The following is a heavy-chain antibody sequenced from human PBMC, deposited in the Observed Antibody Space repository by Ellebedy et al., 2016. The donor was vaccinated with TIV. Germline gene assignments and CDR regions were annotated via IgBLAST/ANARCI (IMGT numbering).Heavy chain of an antibody. V-gene: IGHV3-49*03. J-gene: IGHJ4*02. CDR1: GFTFGDYA. Sequence: GESLKISXSASGFTFGDYAMSWFRQATGKGLEWVGFIRSRAFGGTTDYAASVKGRFTIARDDSKSIAYLQMDSLNTGDTGVYFCTRDEYGGNSEFFDYWGQGTLVTVSS. D-gene: IGHD4-23*01. CDR2: IRSRAFGGTT. CDR3: TRDEYGGNSEFFDY.